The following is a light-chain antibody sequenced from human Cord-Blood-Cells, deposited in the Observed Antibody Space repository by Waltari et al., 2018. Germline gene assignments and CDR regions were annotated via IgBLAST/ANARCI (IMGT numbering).Light chain of an antibody. CDR2: WAS. Sequence: DIVMTQSPDSLAVSLGERATINCKSNQSVLYSSNNKNYLAWYQHKPGQPPKLLIYWASTRESGVPDRFSGSGSGTDFTLTISSLQAEDVAVYYCQQYYSTPITFGQGTRLEIK. J-gene: IGKJ5*01. V-gene: IGKV4-1*01. CDR3: QQYYSTPIT. CDR1: QSVLYSSNNKNY.